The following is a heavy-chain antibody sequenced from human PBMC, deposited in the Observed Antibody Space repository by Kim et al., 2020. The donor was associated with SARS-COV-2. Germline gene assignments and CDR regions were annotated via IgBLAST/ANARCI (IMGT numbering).Heavy chain of an antibody. CDR2: IIPIFGTA. CDR3: ARGNPYYYDSSGYYPYYYYGMDV. J-gene: IGHJ6*02. V-gene: IGHV1-69*13. Sequence: SVKVSCKASGGTFSSYAISWVRQAPGQGLEWMGGIIPIFGTANYAQKFQGRVTITADESTSTAYMELSSLRSEDTAVYYCARGNPYYYDSSGYYPYYYYGMDVWGQGTTVTVSS. CDR1: GGTFSSYA. D-gene: IGHD3-22*01.